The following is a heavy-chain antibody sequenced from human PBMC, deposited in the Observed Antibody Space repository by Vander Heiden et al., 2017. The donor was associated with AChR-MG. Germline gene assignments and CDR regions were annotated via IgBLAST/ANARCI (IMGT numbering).Heavy chain of an antibody. D-gene: IGHD1-26*01. Sequence: EVQLVESGGGLVKPGGSLRLSCAASGFTFSSYSMNWGRQAQGKGLEWVSSISSSSSYIYYADSVKGRFTISRDNAKNSLYLQMNSLRAEDTAVYYCARGVGGSYYAFSDYWGQGTLVTVSS. CDR1: GFTFSSYS. CDR2: ISSSSSYI. J-gene: IGHJ4*02. CDR3: ARGVGGSYYAFSDY. V-gene: IGHV3-21*01.